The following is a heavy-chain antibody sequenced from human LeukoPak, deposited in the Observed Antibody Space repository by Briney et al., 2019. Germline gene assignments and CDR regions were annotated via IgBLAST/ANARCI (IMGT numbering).Heavy chain of an antibody. D-gene: IGHD2-8*01. J-gene: IGHJ4*02. CDR3: AKGSRYCTTKCYTGGENFDY. Sequence: PGGSLRLSCAASGFTFSSYWMHWVRQAPGKGLVWVSRINSDGSSTSYADSVKGRFTISRDNAKNTLYLQMNSLRAEDTAVYYCAKGSRYCTTKCYTGGENFDYWGQGTLVTVSS. CDR2: INSDGSST. V-gene: IGHV3-74*01. CDR1: GFTFSSYW.